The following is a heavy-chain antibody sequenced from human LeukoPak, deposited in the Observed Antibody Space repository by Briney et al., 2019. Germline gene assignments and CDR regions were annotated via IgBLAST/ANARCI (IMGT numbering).Heavy chain of an antibody. Sequence: GGSLRLSCAASGFTFSSYWMSWVRQAPGKGLEWVANIKQDGSEKYYVDSVKGRFTISRDNAKNSLYLQMNSLRAEDTAVYYCAREKSTVTTHYFDYWGQGTLVTVSS. V-gene: IGHV3-7*01. J-gene: IGHJ4*02. CDR1: GFTFSSYW. CDR3: AREKSTVTTHYFDY. CDR2: IKQDGSEK. D-gene: IGHD4-17*01.